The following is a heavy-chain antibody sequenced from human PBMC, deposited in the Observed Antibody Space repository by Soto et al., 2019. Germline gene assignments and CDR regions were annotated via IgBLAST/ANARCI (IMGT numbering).Heavy chain of an antibody. CDR1: GGSISSYY. V-gene: IGHV4-59*08. D-gene: IGHD4-17*01. Sequence: QVQLQESGPGLVKPSETLSLTCTVSGGSISSYYWSWIRQPPGKGLEWIGYIYYSGSTNYNPSLNSRVTISVDTSKNQCSLKLSSVTAADTAVYYCARIPPYGDRDYWGQGTLVTVSS. CDR3: ARIPPYGDRDY. CDR2: IYYSGST. J-gene: IGHJ4*02.